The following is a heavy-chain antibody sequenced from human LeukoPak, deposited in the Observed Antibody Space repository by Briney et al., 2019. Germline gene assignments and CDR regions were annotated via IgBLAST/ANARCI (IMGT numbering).Heavy chain of an antibody. V-gene: IGHV3-7*01. J-gene: IGHJ4*02. Sequence: GGSLRLSCAASGFTFRNYWMGWVRQAPGKGLEWVANTKPDGSGEYYADSVRGRFTTSRDNANNFLYLQMNSLRAEDTAVYYCARDGGLNTNFGYWGQGTLVTVSS. CDR1: GFTFRNYW. D-gene: IGHD2-15*01. CDR2: TKPDGSGE. CDR3: ARDGGLNTNFGY.